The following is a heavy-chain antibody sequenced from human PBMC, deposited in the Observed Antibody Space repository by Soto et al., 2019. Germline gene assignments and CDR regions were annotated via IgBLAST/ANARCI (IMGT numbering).Heavy chain of an antibody. CDR2: ISSSSSTI. D-gene: IGHD6-13*01. CDR3: ARHPERIAESGWFDP. CDR1: GFTFSSYS. V-gene: IGHV3-48*01. J-gene: IGHJ5*02. Sequence: EVQLVESGGGLVQPGGSLRLSCAASGFTFSSYSMNWVRQAPGKGLEWVSYISSSSSTIYYADSVKGRFTISRDNAKNSLYIQMNSLRAEDTAVYYCARHPERIAESGWFDPWGQGTLVTVSS.